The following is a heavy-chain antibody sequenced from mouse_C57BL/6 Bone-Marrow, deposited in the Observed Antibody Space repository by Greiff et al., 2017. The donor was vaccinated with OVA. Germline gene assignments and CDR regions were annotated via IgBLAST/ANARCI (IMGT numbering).Heavy chain of an antibody. CDR3: ARGGIYDGYYDFDY. V-gene: IGHV1-81*01. J-gene: IGHJ2*01. D-gene: IGHD2-3*01. Sequence: VQLVESGAELARPGASVKLSCKASGYTFTSYGISWVKQRTGQGLEWIGEIYPRSGNTYYNEKFKGKATLTADKSSSTAYMELRSLTSEDSAVYFCARGGIYDGYYDFDYWGQGTTLTVSS. CDR2: IYPRSGNT. CDR1: GYTFTSYG.